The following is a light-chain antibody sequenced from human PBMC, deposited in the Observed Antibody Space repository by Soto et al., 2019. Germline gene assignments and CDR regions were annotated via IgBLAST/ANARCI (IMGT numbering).Light chain of an antibody. V-gene: IGLV2-8*01. CDR3: ISYAGSSIWV. CDR2: DVS. CDR1: SSDVGAYNK. J-gene: IGLJ3*02. Sequence: QSALTQPPSASGSPGQSVTISCTGTSSDVGAYNKFSGYQQHPGKAPKLMIYDVSKRPSGVPDRFSGSKSGNTASLTVSGLQAEDEADYYCISYAGSSIWVFGGGTKLTVL.